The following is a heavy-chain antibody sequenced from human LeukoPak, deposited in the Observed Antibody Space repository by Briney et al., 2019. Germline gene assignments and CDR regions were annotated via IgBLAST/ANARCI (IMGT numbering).Heavy chain of an antibody. CDR2: IWYDGSNK. J-gene: IGHJ4*02. D-gene: IGHD1-1*01. V-gene: IGHV3-33*06. CDR3: AKDCGPMETVVYYFDY. CDR1: GFTFSSHG. Sequence: GGSLRLSCAASGFTFSSHGMHWVRQPPGKGLEGVAVIWYDGSNKYYADPEKGRFTISSDNAKNIPYLQMNSRRGEGTAVYCCAKDCGPMETVVYYFDYWGQGTLVSVSS.